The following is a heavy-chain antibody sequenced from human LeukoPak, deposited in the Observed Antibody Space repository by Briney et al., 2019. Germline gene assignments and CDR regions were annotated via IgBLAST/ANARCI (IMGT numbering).Heavy chain of an antibody. Sequence: GGSLRLSCAASGFTFGSYGMSWVRQAPGKGLEWVSTISGSGGSTYYADSMKGRFTISGDNSKNTLYLQMNSLRAEDTAIYYCEKRSSECLFEYWGQGTLVPVSS. V-gene: IGHV3-23*01. CDR2: ISGSGGST. J-gene: IGHJ4*02. CDR3: EKRSSECLFEY. D-gene: IGHD6-19*01. CDR1: GFTFGSYG.